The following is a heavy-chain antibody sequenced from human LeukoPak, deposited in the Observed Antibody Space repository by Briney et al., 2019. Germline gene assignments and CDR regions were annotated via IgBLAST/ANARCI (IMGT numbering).Heavy chain of an antibody. V-gene: IGHV3-23*01. Sequence: GGSLRLSCAASGFTFSSYGMSWVRQAPGKGLEWVSAISGSGGSTYYADSVKGRFTISRDNSKTTLYLQMNSLRAEDTAVYYCAKGALFRVVTATWFDNWGQGTLVTVSS. D-gene: IGHD2-21*02. CDR2: ISGSGGST. CDR1: GFTFSSYG. J-gene: IGHJ4*02. CDR3: AKGALFRVVTATWFDN.